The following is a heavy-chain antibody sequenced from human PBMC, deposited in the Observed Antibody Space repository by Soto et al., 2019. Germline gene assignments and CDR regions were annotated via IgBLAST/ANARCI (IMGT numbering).Heavy chain of an antibody. J-gene: IGHJ1*01. D-gene: IGHD3-22*01. V-gene: IGHV4-61*08. CDR1: GGSVISRGYY. CDR3: AREDYYDSSD. CDR2: IYYSGST. Sequence: SETQSLPYTVSGGSVISRGYYWSWIRQPPGKGLEWIGYIYYSGSTNYNPSLKSRVTISVDTSKNQFSLKLSSVTAADTAVYYCAREDYYDSSDWGQGTLVTVSS.